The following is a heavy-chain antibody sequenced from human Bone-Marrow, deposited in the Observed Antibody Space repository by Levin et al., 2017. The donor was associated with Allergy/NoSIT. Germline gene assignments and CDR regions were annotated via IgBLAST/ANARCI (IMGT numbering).Heavy chain of an antibody. CDR3: ARDLSPKTGRDAFDI. Sequence: SQTLSLTCGVSGGSIRSSNWWSWVRQPPGKGLEWIGEIYHTGSTNYNPSLKSRVAISVDKSKNQFSLKLSSVTAADTALYYCARDLSPKTGRDAFDIWGQGTMVTVSS. V-gene: IGHV4-4*02. J-gene: IGHJ3*02. CDR1: GGSIRSSNW. D-gene: IGHD5/OR15-5a*01. CDR2: IYHTGST.